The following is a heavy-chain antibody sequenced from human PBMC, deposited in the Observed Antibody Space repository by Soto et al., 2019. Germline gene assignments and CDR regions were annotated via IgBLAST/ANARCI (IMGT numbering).Heavy chain of an antibody. J-gene: IGHJ4*02. Sequence: PXGSLRLSGAASGFTFSNAWMSWVRQAPGKGLEWVGRIKSKTDGGTTDYAAPVKGRFTISRDDSKNTLYLQMKSLKTEDTAVYYCTTDITMVEMATTTFDYWGQGTLVTVSS. V-gene: IGHV3-15*01. CDR2: IKSKTDGGTT. D-gene: IGHD3-10*01. CDR1: GFTFSNAW. CDR3: TTDITMVEMATTTFDY.